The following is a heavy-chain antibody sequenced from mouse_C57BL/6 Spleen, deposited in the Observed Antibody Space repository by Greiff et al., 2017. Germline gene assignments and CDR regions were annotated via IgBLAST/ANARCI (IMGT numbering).Heavy chain of an antibody. V-gene: IGHV5-16*01. Sequence: EVKLMESEGGLVQPGSSMKLSCTASGFTFSDYYMAWVRQVPEKGLEWVANINYDGSSTYYLDSLKSRFIISRDNAKNILYLQMSSLKSEDTATYYCAREHYDGYYRYAMDYWGQGTSVTVSS. CDR2: INYDGSST. J-gene: IGHJ4*01. CDR1: GFTFSDYY. CDR3: AREHYDGYYRYAMDY. D-gene: IGHD2-3*01.